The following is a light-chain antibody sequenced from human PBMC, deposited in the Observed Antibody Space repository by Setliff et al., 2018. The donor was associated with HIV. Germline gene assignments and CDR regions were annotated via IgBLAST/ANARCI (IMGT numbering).Light chain of an antibody. J-gene: IGKJ1*01. CDR1: QSISNY. CDR2: AAS. V-gene: IGKV1-39*01. Sequence: GDRVIITCRTSQSISNYLNWYQQKPGKAPKLLIYAASTLQSGVPSRFSGSGSGTDFTLTISSLQPEDFATYYCQQSYNTPSFGQGTKVDIK. CDR3: QQSYNTPS.